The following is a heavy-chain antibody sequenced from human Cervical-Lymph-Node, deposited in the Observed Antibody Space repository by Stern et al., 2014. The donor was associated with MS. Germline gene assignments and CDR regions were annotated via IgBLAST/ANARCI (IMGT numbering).Heavy chain of an antibody. CDR2: ISYDGNHK. CDR1: GFTFSSYG. D-gene: IGHD2-8*01. CDR3: ARDYEDTSMLFDH. Sequence: VKLVESGGAVVQPGRSLRLSCAASGFTFSSYGMHWVRQGPGKGLEWVTVISYDGNHKYYAASVKGRFTISRDNSKNTLHLQMNSVTPDDTAIYYCARDYEDTSMLFDHWGQGTLVTVSS. V-gene: IGHV3-30*03. J-gene: IGHJ4*02.